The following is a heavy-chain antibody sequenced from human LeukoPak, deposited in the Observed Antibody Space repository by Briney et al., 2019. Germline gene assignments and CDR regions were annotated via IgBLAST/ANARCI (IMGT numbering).Heavy chain of an antibody. CDR3: AKDSHSGFFDY. J-gene: IGHJ4*02. CDR1: GFSFSSYR. CDR2: IGGGDGRT. V-gene: IGHV3-23*01. Sequence: GGSLRLSCAASGFSFSSYRMNWVRQAPGKGLEWVSGIGGGDGRTYYADSLKGRFTISRDISKTTLYLQINGLTADDTAVYYCAKDSHSGFFDYWGQGTLVTVSS. D-gene: IGHD3-22*01.